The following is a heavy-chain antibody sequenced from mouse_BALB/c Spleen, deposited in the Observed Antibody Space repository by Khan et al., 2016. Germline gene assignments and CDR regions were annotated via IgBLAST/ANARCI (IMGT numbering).Heavy chain of an antibody. CDR2: INPDSSTI. Sequence: EVKLLESGGGLVQPGGSLKLSCVASGCDFSRYWMSWVRQAPGKGLEWIGEINPDSSTINYTQSLKDKFIISRDNAKNTLYLQMSKLRSEDTAIYHGEGCHYYGRFAYWGQGTLVTVSS. J-gene: IGHJ3*01. V-gene: IGHV4-1*02. CDR3: EGCHYYGRFAY. CDR1: GCDFSRYW. D-gene: IGHD1-2*01.